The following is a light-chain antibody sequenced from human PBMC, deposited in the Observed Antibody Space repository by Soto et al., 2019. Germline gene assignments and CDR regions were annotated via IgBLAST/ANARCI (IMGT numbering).Light chain of an antibody. V-gene: IGKV3-20*01. Sequence: GERATLSCRASQSVSSSYLAWYQQKPGQAPRLLIYGASSRATGIPDRFSGSGSGTDFTLTISRLEPEDFAVYYCQQYGSSPPLTFGQGTKV. CDR2: GAS. J-gene: IGKJ1*01. CDR1: QSVSSSY. CDR3: QQYGSSPPLT.